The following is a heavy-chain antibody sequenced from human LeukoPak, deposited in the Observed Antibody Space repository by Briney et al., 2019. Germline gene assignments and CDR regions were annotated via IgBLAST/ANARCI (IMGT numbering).Heavy chain of an antibody. J-gene: IGHJ5*02. D-gene: IGHD3-22*01. CDR1: GYTFTSYG. CDR3: ARDEARYSSGYYPNWFDP. Sequence: GSVKVSCKASGYTFTSYGISWVRQAPGQGREWMGWISCYNGYTHYAHNLQGRVTMTTDTSTSTAYMELRCLRSDDTAVYYCARDEARYSSGYYPNWFDPWGQGTLVTVSS. CDR2: ISCYNGYT. V-gene: IGHV1-18*01.